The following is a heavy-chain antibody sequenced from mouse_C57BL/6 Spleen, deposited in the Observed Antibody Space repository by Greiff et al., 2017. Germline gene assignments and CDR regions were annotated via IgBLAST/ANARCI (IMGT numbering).Heavy chain of an antibody. CDR2: IRNKANGYTT. J-gene: IGHJ2*01. V-gene: IGHV7-3*01. CDR1: GFTFTDYY. Sequence: EVQVVESGGGLVQPGGSLSLSCAASGFTFTDYYMSWVRQPPGKALEWLGFIRNKANGYTTEYSASVKGRFTISRDNSQSILYLQMNALRAEDSATYYCARYGNGCFDYWGQGTTLTVSS. D-gene: IGHD1-2*01. CDR3: ARYGNGCFDY.